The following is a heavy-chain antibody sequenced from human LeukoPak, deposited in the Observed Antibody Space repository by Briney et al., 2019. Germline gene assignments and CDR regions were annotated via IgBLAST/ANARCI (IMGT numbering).Heavy chain of an antibody. V-gene: IGHV1-18*01. CDR2: ISAYKRNT. D-gene: IGHD3-10*01. Sequence: ASMNASSMPSGYTFTSYGISWVRPAPGEVLEWMGWISAYKRNTNYAQKLQGRVTMTTDTSTSTAYMVPRSLRSADTAVYYCAKDTYYGSGSYPGYWGQGTLVTVSS. J-gene: IGHJ4*02. CDR1: GYTFTSYG. CDR3: AKDTYYGSGSYPGY.